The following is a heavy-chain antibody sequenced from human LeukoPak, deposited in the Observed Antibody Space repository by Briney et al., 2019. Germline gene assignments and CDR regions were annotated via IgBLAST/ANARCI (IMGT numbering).Heavy chain of an antibody. CDR2: IYYSGST. D-gene: IGHD6-13*01. CDR3: ARTPTSSSWYYFDY. Sequence: PSETLSLTCTVSGGSVSSGNLYWSWIRQPPGKGLEWIGYIYYSGSTNYNPSLKSRVTVSADMSKNQFSLKLNSVTAADTAVYYCARTPTSSSWYYFDYWGQGTLVTVSS. CDR1: GGSVSSGNLY. V-gene: IGHV4-61*01. J-gene: IGHJ4*02.